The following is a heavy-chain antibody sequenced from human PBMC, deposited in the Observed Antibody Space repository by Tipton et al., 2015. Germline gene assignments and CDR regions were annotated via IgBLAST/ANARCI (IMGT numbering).Heavy chain of an antibody. D-gene: IGHD2-2*01. CDR3: VREADQLPGGNYFDY. V-gene: IGHV3-11*01. Sequence: SLRLSCAASGFPFSDYYMTWVRQAPGKGLEWISSISTSGVTTYYADSVRGRFTVSRDNADNSLSLQMNSLGAEDTAMYFCVREADQLPGGNYFDYWGQGTLVTVSS. J-gene: IGHJ4*02. CDR2: ISTSGVTT. CDR1: GFPFSDYY.